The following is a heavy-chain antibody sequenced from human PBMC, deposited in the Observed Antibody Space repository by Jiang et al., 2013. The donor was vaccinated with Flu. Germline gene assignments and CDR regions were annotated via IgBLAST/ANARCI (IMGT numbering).Heavy chain of an antibody. J-gene: IGHJ3*02. CDR3: ARDESVVVTAMRKTDAFDI. Sequence: SVKVSCKASGYTFTSYGISWVRQAPGQGLEWMGWISAYNGNTNYAQKLQGRVTMTTDTSTSTAYMELRSLRSDDTAVYYCARDESVVVTAMRKTDAFDIWGQGTMVTVSS. CDR1: GYTFTSYG. CDR2: ISAYNGNT. V-gene: IGHV1-18*04. D-gene: IGHD2-21*02.